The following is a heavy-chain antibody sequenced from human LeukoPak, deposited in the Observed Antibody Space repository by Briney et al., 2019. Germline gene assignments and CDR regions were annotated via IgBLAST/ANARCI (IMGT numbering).Heavy chain of an antibody. Sequence: GGSLRLSCAASGFTFSSYWMHWVRQAPGKGLVWVSRINSDGSSTSYADSVKGRFTISRDNAKNTLYLQMNSLRAEDTAVYYCANFYIYGQNDYWGQGTLVTVSS. CDR1: GFTFSSYW. D-gene: IGHD5-18*01. CDR2: INSDGSST. V-gene: IGHV3-74*01. J-gene: IGHJ4*02. CDR3: ANFYIYGQNDY.